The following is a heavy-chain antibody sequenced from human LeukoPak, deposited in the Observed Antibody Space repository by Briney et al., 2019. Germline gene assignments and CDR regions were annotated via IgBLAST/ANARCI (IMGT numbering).Heavy chain of an antibody. D-gene: IGHD1-26*01. CDR2: INPSGGST. J-gene: IGHJ4*02. CDR1: GYTFTSYY. CDR3: ARDTTEWERRFDY. Sequence: ASVKVSCKASGYTFTSYYMHWVRQAPGQGLEWMGIINPSGGSTSYAQKFQGRVNMTRDTSKSTVYMELSSLRSEDTAVYYCARDTTEWERRFDYWGQGTLVTVSS. V-gene: IGHV1-46*01.